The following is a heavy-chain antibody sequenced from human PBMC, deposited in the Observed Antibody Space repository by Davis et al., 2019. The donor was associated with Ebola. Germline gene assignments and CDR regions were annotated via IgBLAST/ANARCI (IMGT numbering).Heavy chain of an antibody. CDR1: GYTFTSYG. CDR2: ISAYNGNT. J-gene: IGHJ4*02. V-gene: IGHV1-18*04. CDR3: ARASSGWYFDY. D-gene: IGHD6-19*01. Sequence: ASVKVSCKASGYTFTSYGISWVRQAPGQGLEWMGWISAYNGNTNYAQKFQGRVTITADKSTSTAYMELSSLRSEDTAVYYCARASSGWYFDYWGQGTLVTVSS.